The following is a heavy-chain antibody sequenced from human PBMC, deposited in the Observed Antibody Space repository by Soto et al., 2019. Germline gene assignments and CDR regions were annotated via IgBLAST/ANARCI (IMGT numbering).Heavy chain of an antibody. CDR2: ISDSGSRT. J-gene: IGHJ5*02. V-gene: IGHV3-23*01. CDR3: AQSLNINWKNWFDP. Sequence: EEQLLESGGGLVQPGESLRLSCAASGFTFSSSAMNWVRQAPGKGLEWVSIISDSGSRTYYADSVRGRFTISRDNSKNALYLQMNSLRAEDTALYYCAQSLNINWKNWFDPWGQGTLVTVSS. D-gene: IGHD1-1*01. CDR1: GFTFSSSA.